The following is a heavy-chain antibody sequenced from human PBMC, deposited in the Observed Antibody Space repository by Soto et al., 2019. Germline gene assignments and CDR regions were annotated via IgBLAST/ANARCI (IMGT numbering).Heavy chain of an antibody. CDR1: GYTFTGNY. CDR3: ARDVSATITSPHDAFDI. D-gene: IGHD3-10*01. J-gene: IGHJ3*02. V-gene: IGHV1-2*04. CDR2: INPYSGDT. Sequence: QVQLVQSGAEVKKPGASVKVSCKASGYTFTGNYIHWVRQAHGQGLEWMGGINPYSGDTNYAQNFQGWVTMTRDTAISTAYMYLGRLSSDDTAMYYCARDVSATITSPHDAFDIWCHGTMVTVSS.